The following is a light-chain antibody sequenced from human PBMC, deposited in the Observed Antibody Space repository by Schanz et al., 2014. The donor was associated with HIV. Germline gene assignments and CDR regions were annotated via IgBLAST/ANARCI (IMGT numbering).Light chain of an antibody. J-gene: IGKJ4*01. CDR2: SAS. Sequence: AIRMTQSPSSVSASAGDTVSITCRASQDIGSYLAWYQQKPGKAPKLLIYSASTLQSEVPSRFSGSGSGKEFTLTIDCLRSEDVATYFCQKYGSAPLTFGGGTKVEI. V-gene: IGKV1-8*01. CDR3: QKYGSAPLT. CDR1: QDIGSY.